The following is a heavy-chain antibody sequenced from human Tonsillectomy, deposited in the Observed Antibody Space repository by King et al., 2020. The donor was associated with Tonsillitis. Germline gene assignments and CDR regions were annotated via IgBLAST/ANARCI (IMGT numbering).Heavy chain of an antibody. CDR2: ISGSGGST. CDR3: AKDRGEYVWGTFDY. J-gene: IGHJ4*02. D-gene: IGHD3-16*01. Sequence: VQLVESGGGLVQPGGSLRLSCAASGFTFISYAMSWVRQAPGKGLEWVSAISGSGGSTYYADSVKGRFTISRDNSNNTLFLQMNSLRAEDTAVYYCAKDRGEYVWGTFDYWGQGTLVTVSS. V-gene: IGHV3-23*04. CDR1: GFTFISYA.